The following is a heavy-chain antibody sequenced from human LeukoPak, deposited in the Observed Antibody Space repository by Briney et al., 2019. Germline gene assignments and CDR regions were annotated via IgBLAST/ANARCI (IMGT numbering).Heavy chain of an antibody. V-gene: IGHV3-30*04. J-gene: IGHJ4*02. CDR3: ARERFDYYDSSGYYYPYYFDY. CDR1: GFTFSSYA. D-gene: IGHD3-22*01. Sequence: GGSLRLSCAASGFTFSSYAMHWVRQARCKGLEWVAVISYDGSNKYYADSVKGRFTISRDNSKNTLYLQMNSLRAEDTAVYYCARERFDYYDSSGYYYPYYFDYWGQGTLVTVSS. CDR2: ISYDGSNK.